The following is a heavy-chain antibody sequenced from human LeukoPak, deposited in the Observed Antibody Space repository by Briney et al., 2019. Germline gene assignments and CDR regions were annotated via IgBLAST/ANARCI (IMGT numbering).Heavy chain of an antibody. CDR2: IIPIFGTA. Sequence: SVKVSCKASGGTFSSYAISWLRQAPEQGLEWMGGIIPIFGTANYAQKFQGRVTITTDESTSTAYMELSSLRSEDTAVYYCARGEISSGWYGRLDYWGQGTLVTVSS. J-gene: IGHJ4*02. V-gene: IGHV1-69*05. CDR1: GGTFSSYA. CDR3: ARGEISSGWYGRLDY. D-gene: IGHD6-19*01.